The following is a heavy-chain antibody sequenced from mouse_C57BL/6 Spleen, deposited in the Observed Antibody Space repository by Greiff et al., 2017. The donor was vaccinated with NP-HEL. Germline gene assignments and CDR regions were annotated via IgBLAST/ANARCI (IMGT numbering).Heavy chain of an antibody. CDR3: ARSGVVEGTGYFDV. D-gene: IGHD1-1*01. Sequence: QVQLQQSGAELVKPGASVKLSCKASGYTFTSYWMHWVKQRPGQGLEWIGMIHPNSGSTNYNEKFKSKATLTVDKSSSTAYMQLSSLTSEDSAVYYCARSGVVEGTGYFDVWGTGTTVTVSS. CDR2: IHPNSGST. CDR1: GYTFTSYW. V-gene: IGHV1-64*01. J-gene: IGHJ1*03.